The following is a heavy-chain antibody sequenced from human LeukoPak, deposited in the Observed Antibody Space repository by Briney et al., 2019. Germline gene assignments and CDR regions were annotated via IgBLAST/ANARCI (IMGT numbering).Heavy chain of an antibody. J-gene: IGHJ4*02. Sequence: SVKVSCKAYGGTFSSYAISWVRQAPGQGLEWMGGIIPIFGTANYAQKFQGRVTITADESTSTAYMELSSLRSEDTAVYYCARDVGGYYDSSGSLDYWGQGTLVTVSS. CDR1: GGTFSSYA. D-gene: IGHD3-22*01. CDR3: ARDVGGYYDSSGSLDY. CDR2: IIPIFGTA. V-gene: IGHV1-69*01.